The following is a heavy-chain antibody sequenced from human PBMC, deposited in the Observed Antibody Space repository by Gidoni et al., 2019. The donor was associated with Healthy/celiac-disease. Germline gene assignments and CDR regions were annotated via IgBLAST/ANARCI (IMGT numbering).Heavy chain of an antibody. Sequence: QVQLVQSGAEVKKPGASVKVSCKASGYTFTGYYMHWVRQAPGQGLEWMGWINPNSGGTNYAQKFQGWVTMTRDTSISTAYMELSRLRSDDTAVYYCARGGGYCSSTSCYENYYYGMDVWGQGTTVTVSS. CDR3: ARGGGYCSSTSCYENYYYGMDV. D-gene: IGHD2-2*01. CDR2: INPNSGGT. V-gene: IGHV1-2*04. J-gene: IGHJ6*02. CDR1: GYTFTGYY.